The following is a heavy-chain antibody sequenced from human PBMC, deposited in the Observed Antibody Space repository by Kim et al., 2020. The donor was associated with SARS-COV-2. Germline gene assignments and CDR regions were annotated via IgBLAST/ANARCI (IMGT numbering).Heavy chain of an antibody. V-gene: IGHV1-46*01. Sequence: TEKFQARVTMTRDTSTSTVYMELSSLRSEDTAVYYCARGLGVTHDAFDIWGQGTMVTVSS. J-gene: IGHJ3*02. CDR3: ARGLGVTHDAFDI. D-gene: IGHD3-16*01.